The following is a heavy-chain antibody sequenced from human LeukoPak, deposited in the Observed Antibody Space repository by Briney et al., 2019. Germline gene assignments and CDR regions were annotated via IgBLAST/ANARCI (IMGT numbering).Heavy chain of an antibody. CDR1: GFTFSSYA. CDR3: AKTFDSSGWYPFRY. CDR2: ISGSGGST. V-gene: IGHV3-23*01. Sequence: QSGGSLRLSCAASGFTFSSYAMSWVRQAPGKGLEWVSAISGSGGSTYYADSVKGRFTISRDNSKNTLYLQMNSLRAEDTAVYYCAKTFDSSGWYPFRYWGQGTLVTVSS. J-gene: IGHJ4*02. D-gene: IGHD6-19*01.